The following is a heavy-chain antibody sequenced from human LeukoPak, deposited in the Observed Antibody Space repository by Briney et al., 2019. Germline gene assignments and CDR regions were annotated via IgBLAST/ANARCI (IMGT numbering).Heavy chain of an antibody. D-gene: IGHD3-10*01. J-gene: IGHJ4*02. V-gene: IGHV4-61*01. CDR3: ARTELLWFGEIEGYYFDY. CDR1: GGSVSSGSYY. CDR2: IYYSGST. Sequence: SETLSLTCTVSGGSVSSGSYYWSWIRQPPGKGLEWIGYIYYSGSTNYNPSIKSRVTISVDTSKNQFSLKLSSVTAADTAVYYCARTELLWFGEIEGYYFDYWGQGTLVTVSS.